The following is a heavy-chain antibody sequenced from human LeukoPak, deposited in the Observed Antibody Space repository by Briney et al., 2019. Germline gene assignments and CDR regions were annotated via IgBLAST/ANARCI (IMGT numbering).Heavy chain of an antibody. D-gene: IGHD4-17*01. V-gene: IGHV3-64*01. Sequence: GGSLRLSCAASGFTFSSYAMHWVRQAPGKGLEHVSAISSNGGSTYYANSVKGRFTISRDNSKNTLYLQMGSLRAEDMAVYYCASGYGDYYYGMDVWGRGTTVTVSS. CDR3: ASGYGDYYYGMDV. CDR1: GFTFSSYA. CDR2: ISSNGGST. J-gene: IGHJ6*02.